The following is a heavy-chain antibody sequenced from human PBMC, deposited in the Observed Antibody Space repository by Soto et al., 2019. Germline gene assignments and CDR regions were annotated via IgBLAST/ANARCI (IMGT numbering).Heavy chain of an antibody. Sequence: PSETLSLTCAIYGASLSGFHWTWLRQAPGKGLEWIGELIHGGSTNYNPSLKSRVSFSLDTSKNQFSLHLMSVTAADTAVYYCARSPLGYDYVQQTWREVGDSFDIWGRGTMVTVSS. CDR2: LIHGGST. CDR1: GASLSGFH. J-gene: IGHJ3*02. CDR3: ARSPLGYDYVQQTWREVGDSFDI. D-gene: IGHD3-16*01. V-gene: IGHV4-34*12.